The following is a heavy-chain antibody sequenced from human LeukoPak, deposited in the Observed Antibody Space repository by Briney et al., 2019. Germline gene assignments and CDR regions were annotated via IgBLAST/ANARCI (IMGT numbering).Heavy chain of an antibody. CDR2: IYYSGST. D-gene: IGHD1-26*01. J-gene: IGHJ4*02. CDR3: ARHDMDVAGGGLDYFDY. V-gene: IGHV4-59*08. Sequence: PSETLSLTCTVSGGSISRYYWSWIRQPPGKALEWIGYIYYSGSTNYNPSLKSRVTISVDTSKNQFSLKLSSVTAADTAVYCCARHDMDVAGGGLDYFDYWGQGTLVTVSS. CDR1: GGSISRYY.